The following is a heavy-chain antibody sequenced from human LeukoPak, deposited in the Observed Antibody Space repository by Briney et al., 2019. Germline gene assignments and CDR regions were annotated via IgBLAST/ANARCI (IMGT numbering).Heavy chain of an antibody. CDR2: ISSGSSYT. V-gene: IGHV3-11*03. CDR1: GFSFSDNY. CDR3: ATHAAQYSTFDY. D-gene: IGHD2/OR15-2a*01. Sequence: GGSLRLSCAASGFSFSDNYMSWIRQAPGKGLEWVSYISSGSSYTNYAGSVKGRFTISRDNAKNSLFLQMNSLRAEDTAVYYCATHAAQYSTFDYWGQGTLVTVYS. J-gene: IGHJ4*02.